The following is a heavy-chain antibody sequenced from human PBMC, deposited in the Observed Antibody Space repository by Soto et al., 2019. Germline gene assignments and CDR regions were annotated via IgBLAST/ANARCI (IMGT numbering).Heavy chain of an antibody. Sequence: EVQMLESGGGVVRPGVSLRLSCIASGFTFSNYAMSWVRQAPGKGLEWVSTISDTGANTFIGDSMKDHFDISRDNSKNTVFLHLSTVRSEDTAIYYCARAIGADFLDYWGQGTPVTVSS. CDR2: ISDTGANT. V-gene: IGHV3-23*01. J-gene: IGHJ4*02. CDR1: GFTFSNYA. CDR3: ARAIGADFLDY. D-gene: IGHD6-25*01.